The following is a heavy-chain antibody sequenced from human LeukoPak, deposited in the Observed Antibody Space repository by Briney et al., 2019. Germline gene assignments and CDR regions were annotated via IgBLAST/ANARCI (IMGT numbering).Heavy chain of an antibody. CDR1: GGSFSGYY. CDR2: INHSGST. D-gene: IGHD3-22*01. J-gene: IGHJ4*02. V-gene: IGHV4-34*01. CDR3: ASTAYYDSSGYFDY. Sequence: SETLSLTCAVYGGSFSGYYWSWIRQPPGKGLEWIGEINHSGSTNYNPSLKSRVTISVDTSKNQFSLKLSSVTAADTAVYYCASTAYYDSSGYFDYWGQGTLVTVSS.